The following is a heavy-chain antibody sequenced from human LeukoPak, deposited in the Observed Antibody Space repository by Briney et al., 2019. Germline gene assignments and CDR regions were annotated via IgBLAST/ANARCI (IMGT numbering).Heavy chain of an antibody. CDR3: ARETKYYYDSSGSHFDY. CDR1: GGSISSGGYY. V-gene: IGHV4-31*03. CDR2: IYYSGST. D-gene: IGHD3-22*01. J-gene: IGHJ4*02. Sequence: SQTLSLTCTVSGGSISSGGYYWSRIRQHPGKGLEWIGYIYYSGSTYYNPSLKSRVTISVDTSKNQFPLKLSSVTAADTAVYYCARETKYYYDSSGSHFDYWGQGTLVTVSS.